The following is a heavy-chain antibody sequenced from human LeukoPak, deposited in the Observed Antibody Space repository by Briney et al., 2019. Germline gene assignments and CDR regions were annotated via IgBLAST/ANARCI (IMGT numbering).Heavy chain of an antibody. CDR1: GGSISSYY. D-gene: IGHD3-16*02. CDR3: ARGPTFYDYVWGSYRYYYGMDV. CDR2: IYYSGST. V-gene: IGHV4-59*12. Sequence: SETLSLTCTVSGGSISSYYWSWIRQPPGKGLEWIGYIYYSGSTNYNPSLKSRATISVDTSKNQFSLKLSSVTAADTAVYYCARGPTFYDYVWGSYRYYYGMDVWGQGTTVTVSS. J-gene: IGHJ6*02.